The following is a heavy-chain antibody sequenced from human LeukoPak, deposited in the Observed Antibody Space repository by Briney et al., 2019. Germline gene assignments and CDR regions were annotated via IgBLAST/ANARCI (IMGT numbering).Heavy chain of an antibody. Sequence: PRGSLRLSCAASGFTFSDYYMSWIRQAPGKGLEWVSYISSSGSTIYYADSVKGRFTISRDNAKNSLYLQMNSLRAEDTAVYYCARGAVLLWFGEPTPFDYWGQGTLVTVSS. CDR1: GFTFSDYY. V-gene: IGHV3-11*01. CDR2: ISSSGSTI. CDR3: ARGAVLLWFGEPTPFDY. D-gene: IGHD3-10*01. J-gene: IGHJ4*02.